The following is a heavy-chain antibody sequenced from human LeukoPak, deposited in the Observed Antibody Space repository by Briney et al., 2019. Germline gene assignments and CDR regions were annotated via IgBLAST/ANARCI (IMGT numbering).Heavy chain of an antibody. Sequence: SETLSLTCTVSGGSISSYYWSWIRQPPGKGLEWIGYIYYSGSTYYNPSLKSRVTISVDTSKNQFSLKLSSVTAADTAVYYCARGKGSMIVVYYFDYWGQGTLVTVSS. CDR1: GGSISSYY. CDR2: IYYSGST. D-gene: IGHD3-22*01. V-gene: IGHV4-59*08. CDR3: ARGKGSMIVVYYFDY. J-gene: IGHJ4*02.